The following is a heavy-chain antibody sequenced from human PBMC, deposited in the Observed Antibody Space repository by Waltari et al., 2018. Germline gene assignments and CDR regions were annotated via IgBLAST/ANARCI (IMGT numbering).Heavy chain of an antibody. V-gene: IGHV3-30-3*01. J-gene: IGHJ4*02. D-gene: IGHD4-17*01. Sequence: QVQLVESGGGVVKPGRSLRLSCAASGFTVHNSAMHWVRQAPGKGLEWVAVISYDGSNKYYADSVKGRFTISRDNSKNTLYLQMDSLRAEDTALYYCARGLDGDYAGGDYWGQGTLVTVSS. CDR1: GFTVHNSA. CDR2: ISYDGSNK. CDR3: ARGLDGDYAGGDY.